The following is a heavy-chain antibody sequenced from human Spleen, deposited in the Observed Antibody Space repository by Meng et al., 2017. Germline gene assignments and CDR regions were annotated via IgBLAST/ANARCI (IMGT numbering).Heavy chain of an antibody. CDR2: ISSSGAPI. CDR1: GFSFNDYH. Sequence: QGQLVESGGRLGQPGGSLRLSCTASGFSFNDYHMSWIRQAPGKGLEWISYISSSGAPIYYADSVKGRFTISWDNAKNSVHLQMNSLRVEDTAIYYCATNSSGWYFFDYWGQGTLVTVSS. D-gene: IGHD6-13*01. CDR3: ATNSSGWYFFDY. V-gene: IGHV3-11*01. J-gene: IGHJ4*02.